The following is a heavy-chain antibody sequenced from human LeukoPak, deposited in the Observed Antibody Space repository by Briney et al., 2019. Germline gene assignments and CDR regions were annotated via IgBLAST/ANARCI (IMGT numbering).Heavy chain of an antibody. CDR2: IYYSWST. Sequence: SETLSLTCTVSVGSISSGDYYWSWIRQPPGKGLEWIGYIYYSWSTYYNPSLKSRVTISVDTSKSQFSLKLSSVTAADTAVYYCARQHDYGDYWFDPWGQGTLVTVSS. CDR3: ARQHDYGDYWFDP. V-gene: IGHV4-30-4*08. D-gene: IGHD4-17*01. CDR1: VGSISSGDYY. J-gene: IGHJ5*02.